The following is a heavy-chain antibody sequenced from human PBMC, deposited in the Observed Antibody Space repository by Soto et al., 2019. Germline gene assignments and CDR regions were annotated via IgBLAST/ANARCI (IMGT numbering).Heavy chain of an antibody. CDR1: GGTFSSYA. Sequence: SVKVSCKASGGTFSSYAISWVRQAPGQGLEWMGGTIPIFGTANYAQKFQGRVTITADESTSTAYMELSSLRSEDTAVYYCARDPIAAAGSYYYYYGMDVWGQGTTVTVSS. J-gene: IGHJ6*02. CDR3: ARDPIAAAGSYYYYYGMDV. V-gene: IGHV1-69*13. CDR2: TIPIFGTA. D-gene: IGHD6-13*01.